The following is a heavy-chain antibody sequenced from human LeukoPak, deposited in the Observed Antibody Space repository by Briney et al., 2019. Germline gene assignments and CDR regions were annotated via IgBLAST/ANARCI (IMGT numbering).Heavy chain of an antibody. V-gene: IGHV4-39*01. CDR1: GFTFSSYW. Sequence: GSLRLSCAASGFTFSSYWMSWVRQAPGKGLEWIGSIYYSGSTYYNPSLKSRVTISVDTSKNQFSLKLSSVTAADTAVYYCARRSQDSFDYWGQGTLVTVSS. J-gene: IGHJ4*02. CDR2: IYYSGST. CDR3: ARRSQDSFDY. D-gene: IGHD3-10*01.